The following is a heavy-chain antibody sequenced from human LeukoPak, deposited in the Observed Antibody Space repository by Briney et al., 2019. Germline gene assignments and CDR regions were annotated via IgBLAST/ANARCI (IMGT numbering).Heavy chain of an antibody. D-gene: IGHD4-23*01. Sequence: GGSLRLSCAASGFTFSSYGMHWVRQAPGKGLEWVAFIRYDGSNKYYADSVKGRFTISRDNSKNTLYLQMNSLRAEDTAVHYCASTVVTPFSDWGQGTLVTVSS. CDR2: IRYDGSNK. CDR3: ASTVVTPFSD. CDR1: GFTFSSYG. V-gene: IGHV3-30*02. J-gene: IGHJ4*02.